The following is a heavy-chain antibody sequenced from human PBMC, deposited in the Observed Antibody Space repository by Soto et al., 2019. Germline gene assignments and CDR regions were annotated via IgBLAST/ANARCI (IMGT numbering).Heavy chain of an antibody. J-gene: IGHJ5*02. V-gene: IGHV4-59*01. D-gene: IGHD2-15*01. CDR3: ARGSLGYCSGGSCNTGFDP. CDR2: IYYSGIT. CDR1: GGSISSYY. Sequence: SETLALACTVSGGSISSYYWSWIRQPPGKGLEWIVYIYYSGITNYNPSLKSRVTISVDTSKNQFSLKLSSVTAADTAVYYCARGSLGYCSGGSCNTGFDPWGQGTLVTVSS.